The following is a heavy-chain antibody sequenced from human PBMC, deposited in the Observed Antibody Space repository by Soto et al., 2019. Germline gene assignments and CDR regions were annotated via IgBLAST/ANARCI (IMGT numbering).Heavy chain of an antibody. CDR3: ARRIDQWRAYACDY. V-gene: IGHV5-51*01. J-gene: IGHJ4*02. CDR2: IYPGDSDT. CDR1: VYSFTSYW. D-gene: IGHD3-3*01. Sequence: EVQLVQSGAEVKKPGESLKISCKGSVYSFTSYWIGWVRQMPGKGLEWMVIIYPGDSDTRYSPSFQGQVTVAADKSISTAYLQWSSRTASDTAMYYGARRIDQWRAYACDYWGQGTLVTVSS.